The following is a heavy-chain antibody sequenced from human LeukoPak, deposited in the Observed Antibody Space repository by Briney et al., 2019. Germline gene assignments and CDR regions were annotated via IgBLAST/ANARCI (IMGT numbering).Heavy chain of an antibody. D-gene: IGHD3-22*01. Sequence: SETLSLTCTVSGGSISSYYWSWIRQPPGKGLEWIGYIYYSGSTNYNPSFKSRVTISVDTSKNQFSLKLSSVTAADTAVYYCAREGDYYDTSYYFDYWGQGTLVTVSS. J-gene: IGHJ4*02. CDR2: IYYSGST. CDR1: GGSISSYY. CDR3: AREGDYYDTSYYFDY. V-gene: IGHV4-59*01.